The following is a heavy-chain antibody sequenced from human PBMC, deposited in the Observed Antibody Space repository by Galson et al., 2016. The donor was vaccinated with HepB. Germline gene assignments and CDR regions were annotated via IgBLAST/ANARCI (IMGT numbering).Heavy chain of an antibody. Sequence: SLRLSCAASGFSFGDYAIHWVRQAPGKGPEWLSIISYGYSIYYADSVKGRFTISRDNSKNTVYLQMNNLRREDTALYYCARDWGSSGWYNWFDPWGQGTLVTVSS. D-gene: IGHD6-19*01. V-gene: IGHV3-30*04. CDR1: GFSFGDYA. CDR3: ARDWGSSGWYNWFDP. J-gene: IGHJ5*02. CDR2: ISYGYSI.